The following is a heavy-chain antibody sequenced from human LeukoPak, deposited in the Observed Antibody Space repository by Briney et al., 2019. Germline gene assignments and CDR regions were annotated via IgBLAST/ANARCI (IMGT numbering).Heavy chain of an antibody. J-gene: IGHJ4*02. V-gene: IGHV1-2*02. CDR1: GYTFTDYY. D-gene: IGHD3-22*01. Sequence: ASVKVSCKASGYTFTDYYLHWVRQAPGQGLEWMGWINPNSGGTNYAQKFQGRVTMTRDTSISTAYMELSRLRSGDTAVYYCAGVGHYYDSSGYYTFDFWGQGTLVTVSS. CDR2: INPNSGGT. CDR3: AGVGHYYDSSGYYTFDF.